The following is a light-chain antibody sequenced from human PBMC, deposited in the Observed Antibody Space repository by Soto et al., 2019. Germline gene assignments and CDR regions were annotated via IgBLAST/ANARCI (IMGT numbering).Light chain of an antibody. J-gene: IGKJ1*01. CDR3: QQYGSSPRT. Sequence: EIALTHAPSTLSLSPMAMSTFSLMTRQSVSSSYLAWQQQTPGQPPRLLIYGASSRAAGIQDRFSGSGSGTDFTLTISRLEPEDFAVYYCQQYGSSPRTFGQGTKVDIK. CDR2: GAS. V-gene: IGKV3-20*01. CDR1: QSVSSSY.